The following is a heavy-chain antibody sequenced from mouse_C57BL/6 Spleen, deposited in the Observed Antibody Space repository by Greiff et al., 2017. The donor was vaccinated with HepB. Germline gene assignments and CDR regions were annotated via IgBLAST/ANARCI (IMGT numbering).Heavy chain of an antibody. D-gene: IGHD2-1*01. CDR2: IRNKANGYTT. CDR1: GFTFTDYY. V-gene: IGHV7-3*01. J-gene: IGHJ3*01. Sequence: EVQRVESGGGLVQPGGSLSLSCAASGFTFTDYYMSWVRQPPGKALEWLGFIRNKANGYTTEYSASVKGRFTISRDNSHSILYLQMNALRAEDSATDYCASGIYYGFAYWGQGTLVTVSA. CDR3: ASGIYYGFAY.